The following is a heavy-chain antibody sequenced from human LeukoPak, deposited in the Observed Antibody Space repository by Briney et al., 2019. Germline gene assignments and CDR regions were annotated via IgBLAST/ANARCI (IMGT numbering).Heavy chain of an antibody. CDR2: IYTSGST. D-gene: IGHD3-22*01. V-gene: IGHV4-61*02. Sequence: SETLSLTCTVSGGSISSGSYYWSWIRQPAGKGLEWIGRIYTSGSTNYNPSLKSRVTISVDTSKNQFSLKLSSVTAADTAVYYCAREGLYYDSSGYSYYLDYWGQGTLVTVSS. J-gene: IGHJ4*02. CDR1: GGSISSGSYY. CDR3: AREGLYYDSSGYSYYLDY.